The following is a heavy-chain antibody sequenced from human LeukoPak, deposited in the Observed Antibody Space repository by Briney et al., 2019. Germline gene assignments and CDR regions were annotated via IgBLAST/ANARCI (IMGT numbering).Heavy chain of an antibody. CDR2: ISAYNGNT. V-gene: IGHV1-18*01. CDR3: ATMVRGVHDNFDY. Sequence: ASVKVSCKASGGTFSSYAISWVRQAPGQGLEWMGWISAYNGNTNYAQKLQGRVTMTTDTSTSTAYMELRSLRSDDTAVYYCATMVRGVHDNFDYWGQGTLVTVSS. J-gene: IGHJ4*02. D-gene: IGHD3-10*01. CDR1: GGTFSSYA.